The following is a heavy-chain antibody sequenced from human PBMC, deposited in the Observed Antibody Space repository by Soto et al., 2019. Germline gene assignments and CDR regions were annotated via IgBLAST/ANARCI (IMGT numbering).Heavy chain of an antibody. V-gene: IGHV3-21*01. Sequence: EVQLVESGGGLVKPGGSLRLSCAASGFTFSSYSMNWVRQAPGKGLEWVSSISSSGSYIYYADSVKGHFTISRDNAKNSLYLQMNSLRAEDTAVYYCARDRDYDSSGYYNPRSGMDVWGQGTTVTVSS. D-gene: IGHD3-22*01. CDR2: ISSSGSYI. CDR3: ARDRDYDSSGYYNPRSGMDV. CDR1: GFTFSSYS. J-gene: IGHJ6*02.